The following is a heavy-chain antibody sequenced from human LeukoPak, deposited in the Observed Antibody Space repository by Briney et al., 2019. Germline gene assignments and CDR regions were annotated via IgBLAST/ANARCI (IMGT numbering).Heavy chain of an antibody. CDR1: GFTFSSYA. Sequence: PGGSLRLSCAASGFTFSSYAMTWVRQAPGKGLEWVSGISGSGGSTYYADSVKGRFTISRDNSKNTLYLQMNSLRAEDTAVYFCAKDFSPRYASGYDSFDMWGQGTLVTVSS. J-gene: IGHJ3*02. CDR2: ISGSGGST. D-gene: IGHD5-12*01. V-gene: IGHV3-23*01. CDR3: AKDFSPRYASGYDSFDM.